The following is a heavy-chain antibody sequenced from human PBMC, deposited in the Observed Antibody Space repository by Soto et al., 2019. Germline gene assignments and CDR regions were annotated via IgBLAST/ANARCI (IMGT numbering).Heavy chain of an antibody. J-gene: IGHJ1*01. CDR3: AGGGYCSGGSCFTGSQYFQH. V-gene: IGHV4-59*01. CDR2: IYYSGST. D-gene: IGHD2-15*01. CDR1: GGSISSYY. Sequence: PSETLSLTCTVSGGSISSYYWSWIRQPPGKGLEWIGYIYYSGSTNYNPSLKSRVTISVDTSKNQFSLKLSSVTAADTAVYYCAGGGYCSGGSCFTGSQYFQHWGQGTLVTVSS.